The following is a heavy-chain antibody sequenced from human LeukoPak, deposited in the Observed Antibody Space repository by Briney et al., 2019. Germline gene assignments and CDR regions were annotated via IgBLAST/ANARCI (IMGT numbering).Heavy chain of an antibody. Sequence: SETLSLTCTVSGGSIRRYYWSWIRQPPGKGLEWIGSIYYTGNTYYNASLKSRVTISIDTSKNQISLRLTSVTATDTAMYYCARQTGSGLFTLPGGQGTLVTVSS. J-gene: IGHJ4*02. CDR2: IYYTGNT. V-gene: IGHV4-59*04. CDR1: GGSIRRYY. CDR3: ARQTGSGLFTLP. D-gene: IGHD3/OR15-3a*01.